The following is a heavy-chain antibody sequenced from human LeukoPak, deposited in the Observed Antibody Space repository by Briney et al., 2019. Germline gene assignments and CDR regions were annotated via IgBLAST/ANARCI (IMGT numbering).Heavy chain of an antibody. CDR3: ARDKAPNWVVAATEWFDR. CDR1: GYTFTGYY. CDR2: INPNSGGT. V-gene: IGHV1-2*02. D-gene: IGHD2-15*01. Sequence: ASVKVSCKASGYTFTGYYMHWVRQAPGQGLEWVGWINPNSGGTNYAQKFQGRVTMTRDTSISTAYMQLSRLRSDDTAVDYCARDKAPNWVVAATEWFDRWGQGTLVTVSS. J-gene: IGHJ5*02.